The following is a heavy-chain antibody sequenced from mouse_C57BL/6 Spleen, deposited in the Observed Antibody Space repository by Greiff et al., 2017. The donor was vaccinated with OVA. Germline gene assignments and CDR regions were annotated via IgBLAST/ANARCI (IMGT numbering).Heavy chain of an antibody. CDR3: ARRITTVVRGDYWYFDV. CDR1: GYTFTDYY. CDR2: INPNNGGT. D-gene: IGHD1-1*01. V-gene: IGHV1-26*01. J-gene: IGHJ1*03. Sequence: EVQLQQSGPELVKPGASVKISCKASGYTFTDYYMNWVKQSHGKSLEWIGDINPNNGGTSYNQKFKGKATLTVDKSSSTAYMELRSLTSEDSAVYYCARRITTVVRGDYWYFDVWGTGTTVTVSS.